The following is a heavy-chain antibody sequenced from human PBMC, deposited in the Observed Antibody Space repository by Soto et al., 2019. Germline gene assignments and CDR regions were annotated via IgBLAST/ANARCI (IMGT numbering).Heavy chain of an antibody. V-gene: IGHV1-2*04. J-gene: IGHJ6*03. CDR1: GDTFTDYY. CDR2: INPNSGVT. D-gene: IGHD5-12*01. Sequence: QVQLVQSGAEVKKPGAPVTVSCRSSGDTFTDYYMHWVRQAPGQGLEWMGWINPNSGVTKYAQKFQGWVTMTRDTSIRTVYMQLSRLRSDDTAVYYCARESGGATATLDYYYSYMDVWGTGTTVTVSS. CDR3: ARESGGATATLDYYYSYMDV.